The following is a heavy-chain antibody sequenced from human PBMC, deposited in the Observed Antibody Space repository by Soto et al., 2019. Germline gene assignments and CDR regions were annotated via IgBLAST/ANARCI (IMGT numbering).Heavy chain of an antibody. J-gene: IGHJ6*02. V-gene: IGHV4-30-2*01. CDR2: VYHSGST. CDR1: GGSIRSGGYS. D-gene: IGHD3-10*01. Sequence: SETLSLTCAVSGGSIRSGGYSWSWIRQPPGKGLEWIGYVYHSGSTYYSSSLKSRVTISVDMSKNQISLKLTSVTAADTAVYYCARGVSISQPILYYRTDVWGQGTPVTVSS. CDR3: ARGVSISQPILYYRTDV.